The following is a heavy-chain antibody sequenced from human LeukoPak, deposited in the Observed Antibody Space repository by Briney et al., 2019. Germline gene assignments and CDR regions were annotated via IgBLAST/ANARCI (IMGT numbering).Heavy chain of an antibody. CDR2: INHSGST. V-gene: IGHV4-34*01. CDR3: ASGGRGCSSTSCLKWYFDL. J-gene: IGHJ2*01. D-gene: IGHD2-2*01. CDR1: GGSFSSYY. Sequence: PSETLSLTCAVYGGSFSSYYWSWIRQPPGKGLEWIGEINHSGSTNYNPSLKSRVTISVDTSKNQFSLKLSSVTAADTAVYYCASGGRGCSSTSCLKWYFDLWGRGTLVTVSS.